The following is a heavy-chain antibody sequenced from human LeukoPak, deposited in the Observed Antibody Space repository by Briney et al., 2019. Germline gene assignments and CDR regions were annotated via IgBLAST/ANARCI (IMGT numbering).Heavy chain of an antibody. CDR3: ARPILLADYDSSGYSGGDGAFDI. CDR2: IYHSGST. Sequence: PSETLSLTCAVSGGSISSSNWWSWVRQPPGKGLEWIGEIYHSGSTNYNPSLKSRVTISVDKSKNQFSLKLSSVTAADAAVYYCARPILLADYDSSGYSGGDGAFDIWGQGTMVTVSS. CDR1: GGSISSSNW. D-gene: IGHD3-22*01. J-gene: IGHJ3*02. V-gene: IGHV4-4*02.